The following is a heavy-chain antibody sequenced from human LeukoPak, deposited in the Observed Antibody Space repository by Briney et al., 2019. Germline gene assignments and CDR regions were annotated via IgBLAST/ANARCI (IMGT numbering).Heavy chain of an antibody. J-gene: IGHJ6*02. CDR3: ARDLSEQLVHTDYYYYYGMDV. CDR2: ISYDGSNK. CDR1: GFTFSSYA. D-gene: IGHD6-13*01. Sequence: GGSLRLSCAASGFTFSSYAMHWVRQAPGKGLEWVAVISYDGSNKYYADSVKGRFTISRDNSKNTLYLQMNSLRAEDTAVYYCARDLSEQLVHTDYYYYYGMDVWGQGTTVTVSS. V-gene: IGHV3-30-3*01.